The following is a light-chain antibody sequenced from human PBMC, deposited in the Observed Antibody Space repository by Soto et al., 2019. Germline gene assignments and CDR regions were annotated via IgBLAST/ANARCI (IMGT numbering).Light chain of an antibody. CDR3: QQLNSHPIT. Sequence: DIQLTQSPSFLSASVGDRVTITCRASQGISSYLAWYQQKPGKAPKLLIYAASTLQSGVPSRFSGSGSGTEFTLTISSLQPEDFAIYYCQQLNSHPITFGHGTRLEIK. V-gene: IGKV1-9*01. CDR2: AAS. J-gene: IGKJ5*01. CDR1: QGISSY.